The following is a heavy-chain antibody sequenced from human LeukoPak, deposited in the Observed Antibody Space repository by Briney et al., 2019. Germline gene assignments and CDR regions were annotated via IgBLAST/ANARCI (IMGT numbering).Heavy chain of an antibody. CDR3: GRDRHWNQGNFDY. Sequence: GASVKVSCKASGYTFTGYYIYWVRQAPGQGLEWMGWINPNNGGTNSAQKFQGRVTMTRDTSIGTAYMELNRLTYDDTAVYYCGRDRHWNQGNFDYWGQGTLVTVSS. CDR1: GYTFTGYY. CDR2: INPNNGGT. J-gene: IGHJ4*02. V-gene: IGHV1-2*02. D-gene: IGHD1-1*01.